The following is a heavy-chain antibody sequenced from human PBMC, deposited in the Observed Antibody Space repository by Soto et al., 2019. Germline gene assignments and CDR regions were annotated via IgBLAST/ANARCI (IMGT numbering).Heavy chain of an antibody. J-gene: IGHJ5*02. V-gene: IGHV3-23*01. CDR1: GFTFSSYA. CDR3: AKRNRASRVVTAIPDWFDP. CDR2: ISGSGGST. D-gene: IGHD2-21*02. Sequence: LRLSCAASGFTFSSYAMSWVRQAPGKGLEWVSAISGSGGSTYYADSVKGRFTISRDNSKNTLYLQMNSLRAEDTAVYYCAKRNRASRVVTAIPDWFDPWGQGTLVSVSS.